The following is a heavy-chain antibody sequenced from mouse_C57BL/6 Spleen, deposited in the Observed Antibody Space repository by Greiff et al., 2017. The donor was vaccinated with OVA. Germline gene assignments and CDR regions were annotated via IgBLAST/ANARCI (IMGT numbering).Heavy chain of an antibody. J-gene: IGHJ3*01. CDR1: GYAFTNYL. D-gene: IGHD2-10*02. Sequence: VKLMESGAELVRPGTSVKVSCKASGYAFTNYLIEWVKQRPGQGLEWIGVINPGSGGTNYNEKFKGKATLTADKSSSTAYMQLSSLTSEDSAVYFCAREEYPRGFAYWGQGTLVTVSA. V-gene: IGHV1-54*01. CDR3: AREEYPRGFAY. CDR2: INPGSGGT.